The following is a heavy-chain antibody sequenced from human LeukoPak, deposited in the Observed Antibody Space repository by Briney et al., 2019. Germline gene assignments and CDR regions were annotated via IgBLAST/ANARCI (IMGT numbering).Heavy chain of an antibody. D-gene: IGHD6-25*01. CDR3: AREFSSSGIYYYSYMDV. J-gene: IGHJ6*03. CDR2: INSDGSST. V-gene: IGHV3-74*01. CDR1: GFTFSSYW. Sequence: GGSLRLSCAASGFTFSSYWMHWVRQAPGKGLVWVSRINSDGSSTSYADSVKGRFTISRDNAKNTLYLQMNSLRAEDTAVYYCAREFSSSGIYYYSYMDVWGKGTTVTVSS.